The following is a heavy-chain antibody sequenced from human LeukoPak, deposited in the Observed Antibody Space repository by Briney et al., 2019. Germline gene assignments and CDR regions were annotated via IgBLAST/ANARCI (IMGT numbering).Heavy chain of an antibody. CDR1: GFNFSSYE. CDR3: ARGASGSSFGY. Sequence: PGGSLRLPCAASGFNFSSYEMNWVRQAPGKGLEWVSYISPTGSAIYYADSVKGRFTISRDNAKNSLYLQMNSLRAEDTAVYYCARGASGSSFGYWGQGTLVTVSS. J-gene: IGHJ4*02. V-gene: IGHV3-48*03. D-gene: IGHD6-6*01. CDR2: ISPTGSAI.